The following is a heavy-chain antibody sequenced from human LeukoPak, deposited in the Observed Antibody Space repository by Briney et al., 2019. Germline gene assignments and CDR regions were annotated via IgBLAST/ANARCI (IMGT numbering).Heavy chain of an antibody. CDR2: IYYSGST. D-gene: IGHD6-13*01. J-gene: IGHJ5*02. CDR3: VISSSWYGWFDP. Sequence: PSETLSLTCTVSGGSISSGGYYWSWIRQHPGKGLEWIGYIYYSGSTYYNPSLKSRVTISVDTSKNQFSLKLSSVTAADTAVYYCVISSSWYGWFDPWGQGTLVTVSS. CDR1: GGSISSGGYY. V-gene: IGHV4-31*03.